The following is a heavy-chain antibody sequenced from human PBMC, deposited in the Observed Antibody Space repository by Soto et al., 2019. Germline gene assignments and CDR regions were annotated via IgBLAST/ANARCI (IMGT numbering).Heavy chain of an antibody. Sequence: EVQLVESGGGLFQAEGSLRLSCEASGFTFSHYWMHWVRQAPGKGLVWVSRINHDGSDPIYADSVKGRFTISRDNAKNTVYLQMSSLRVEDTAVYYCARGDVIYSSFAFWGQGSLVTVSS. V-gene: IGHV3-74*01. D-gene: IGHD2-21*01. CDR2: INHDGSDP. CDR3: ARGDVIYSSFAF. J-gene: IGHJ4*02. CDR1: GFTFSHYW.